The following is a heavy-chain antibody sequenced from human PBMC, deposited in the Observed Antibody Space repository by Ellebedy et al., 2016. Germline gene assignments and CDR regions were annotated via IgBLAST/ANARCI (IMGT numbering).Heavy chain of an antibody. CDR2: IKPDGSEK. J-gene: IGHJ5*02. D-gene: IGHD3-16*01. Sequence: GESLKISCAASGLTFSRHWMRWVRQAPGKGLEWVANIKPDGSEKNYVDSVKGRFTISRDNAKNSLYLQMNSLRTEDTAMYYCVGATSWGQGTLVTVSS. CDR1: GLTFSRHW. CDR3: VGATS. V-gene: IGHV3-7*02.